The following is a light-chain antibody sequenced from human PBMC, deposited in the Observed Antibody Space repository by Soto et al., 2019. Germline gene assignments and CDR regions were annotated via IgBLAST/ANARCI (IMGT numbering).Light chain of an antibody. J-gene: IGKJ2*01. CDR1: QSISSY. Sequence: DIPMTQSPSSLSASVGDRVTITCRASQSISSYLNWYQQKPGKAPKLLIYAASSLQSGVPSRFSGSGSGTDFTLTISSLQPEDFATYYCQQSYSRTFGQGTKLEIK. V-gene: IGKV1-39*01. CDR3: QQSYSRT. CDR2: AAS.